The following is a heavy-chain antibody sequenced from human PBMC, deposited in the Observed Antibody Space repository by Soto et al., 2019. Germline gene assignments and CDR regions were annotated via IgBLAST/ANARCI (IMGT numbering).Heavy chain of an antibody. CDR1: GGTFTSYG. V-gene: IGHV1-18*01. Sequence: ASVKVSCKASGGTFTSYGISWVRQAPGQGLEWMGWISAYNGNTNYAQKLQGRVTMTTDTSTSTAYMELRSLRSDDTAVYYCARSQGNTIFGVVIPNYGMDVWGQGTTVTVSS. CDR2: ISAYNGNT. J-gene: IGHJ6*02. CDR3: ARSQGNTIFGVVIPNYGMDV. D-gene: IGHD3-3*01.